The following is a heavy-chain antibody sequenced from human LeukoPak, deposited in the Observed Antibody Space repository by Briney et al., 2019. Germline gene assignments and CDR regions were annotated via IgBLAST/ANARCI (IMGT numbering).Heavy chain of an antibody. CDR2: IIPIFGTA. D-gene: IGHD6-13*01. CDR3: AGKEGNAGAGSRNWFDP. Sequence: RASVKVSCKASGGTFSSYAISWARQAPGQGLEWMGGIIPIFGTANYAQKFQGRVTITADESTSTAYMELSSLRSEDTAVYYCAGKEGNAGAGSRNWFDPWGQGTLVTVSS. CDR1: GGTFSSYA. V-gene: IGHV1-69*13. J-gene: IGHJ5*02.